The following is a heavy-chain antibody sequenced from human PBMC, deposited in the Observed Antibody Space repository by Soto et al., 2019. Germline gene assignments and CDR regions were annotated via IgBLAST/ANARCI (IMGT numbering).Heavy chain of an antibody. CDR3: ARIWGYCSGGSCYVNYYYGMDV. J-gene: IGHJ6*02. CDR2: IIPVLGVA. V-gene: IGHV1-69*02. CDR1: GGTFSSYT. Sequence: QVQLVQSGAEVKKPGSSVKVSCKASGGTFSSYTINWVRQAPGRGRAWMGMIIPVLGVANYAQKFQGRVTITADKSTSTAYMELSSLRSEDKAVYYCARIWGYCSGGSCYVNYYYGMDVWGQGTTVTVSS. D-gene: IGHD2-15*01.